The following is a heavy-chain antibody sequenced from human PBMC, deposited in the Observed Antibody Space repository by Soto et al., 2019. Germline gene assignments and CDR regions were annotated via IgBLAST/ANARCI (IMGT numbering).Heavy chain of an antibody. J-gene: IGHJ4*02. Sequence: SETLSLTCTVSGGSISSYYWSWIRQPPGKGLEWIGYIYYSGSTNYNPSPKSRVTISVDTSKNQFSLKLSSVTAADTAVYYCASATLLSGYFDYWGQGTLVTVSS. D-gene: IGHD2-2*01. CDR1: GGSISSYY. CDR3: ASATLLSGYFDY. CDR2: IYYSGST. V-gene: IGHV4-59*01.